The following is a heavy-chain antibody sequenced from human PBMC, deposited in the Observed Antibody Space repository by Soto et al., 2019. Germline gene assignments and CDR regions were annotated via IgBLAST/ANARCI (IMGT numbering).Heavy chain of an antibody. CDR2: IIPILGIA. CDR1: GGTFSSYT. J-gene: IGHJ4*02. D-gene: IGHD3-3*01. V-gene: IGHV1-69*04. CDR3: ARDEHYDFWSGYSQ. Sequence: SVKVSCKASGGTFSSYTISWVRQAPGQGLEWMGRIIPILGIANYAQKFQGRVTITADKSTSTAYMELSSLRSEDTAVYYCARDEHYDFWSGYSQWGQGTLVTVSS.